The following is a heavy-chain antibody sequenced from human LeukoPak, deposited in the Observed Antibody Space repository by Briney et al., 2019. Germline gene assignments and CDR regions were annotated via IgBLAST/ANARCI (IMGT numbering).Heavy chain of an antibody. CDR3: ARGQSGYCDY. J-gene: IGHJ4*02. CDR2: IYYSGST. Sequence: SETLSLTCTVSGGSISSYYWSWIRQPPGKGLEYIGYIYYSGSTNYNPSLKSRVTISVDTSKNQFSLKLSSVTAADTAVYYCARGQSGYCDYWGQGTLVTVSS. V-gene: IGHV4-59*08. D-gene: IGHD3-3*01. CDR1: GGSISSYY.